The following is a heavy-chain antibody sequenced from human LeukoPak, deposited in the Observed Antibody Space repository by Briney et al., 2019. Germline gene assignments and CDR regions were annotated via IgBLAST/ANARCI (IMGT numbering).Heavy chain of an antibody. CDR1: GFTVSSNY. CDR2: IYSGGTT. D-gene: IGHD4-17*01. Sequence: PGGSLRLSCLVSGFTVSSNYMSWVRQTPGKGLEWVSVIYSGGTTKYADSVKGRFTIYRDTSKNTLYLQMNSLGVEDTAVYYCASKLTTGSWGQGTLVTVSS. J-gene: IGHJ5*02. V-gene: IGHV3-66*01. CDR3: ASKLTTGS.